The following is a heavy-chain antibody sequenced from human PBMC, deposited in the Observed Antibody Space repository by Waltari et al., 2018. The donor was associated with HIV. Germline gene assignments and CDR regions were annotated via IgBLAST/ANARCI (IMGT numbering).Heavy chain of an antibody. J-gene: IGHJ4*02. D-gene: IGHD3-10*01. CDR2: IGNDGHNK. V-gene: IGHV3-33*01. Sequence: QVQLVESGGGVVQPGRSLRLSCTASGFTFSYYGMHWVRQAPGKGLEWVAAIGNDGHNKYDSESVKGRFTISRDNSQNTVYLQMNSLRAEDTAAYHCAREGFGLDFDNRGQGTLVTVSS. CDR3: AREGFGLDFDN. CDR1: GFTFSYYG.